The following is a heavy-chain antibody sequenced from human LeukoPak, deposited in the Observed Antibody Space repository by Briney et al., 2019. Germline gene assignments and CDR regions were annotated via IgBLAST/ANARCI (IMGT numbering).Heavy chain of an antibody. CDR1: GGSFSGYY. J-gene: IGHJ3*02. CDR2: INHSGST. Sequence: SETLSLTCAVYGGSFSGYYWSWIRQPPGKGLEWIGEINHSGSTNYNPSLKSRVTISVDTSKNQFSLKLSSVAAADTAVYYCARHVHYDSSGYYVDAFDIWGQGTMVTVSS. CDR3: ARHVHYDSSGYYVDAFDI. D-gene: IGHD3-22*01. V-gene: IGHV4-34*01.